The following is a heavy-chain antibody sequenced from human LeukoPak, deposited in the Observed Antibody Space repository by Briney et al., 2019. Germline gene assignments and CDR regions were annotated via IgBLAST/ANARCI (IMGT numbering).Heavy chain of an antibody. Sequence: ASVKVSCKASGDTFSSYGISWVRQAPGQGLEWMGRISAYNGNTNYAHKFQGRVTMTTDTSTSTAYMELRSLSSDDTAVYYCARTTVTTFGVDWFAPWGQGTLVTVSS. D-gene: IGHD4-17*01. V-gene: IGHV1-18*01. CDR3: ARTTVTTFGVDWFAP. J-gene: IGHJ5*02. CDR1: GDTFSSYG. CDR2: ISAYNGNT.